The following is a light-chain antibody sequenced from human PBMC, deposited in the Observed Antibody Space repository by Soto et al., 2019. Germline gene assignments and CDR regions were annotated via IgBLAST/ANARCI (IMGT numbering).Light chain of an antibody. J-gene: IGLJ1*01. V-gene: IGLV2-14*01. CDR1: GSDVGGYDY. CDR2: EVT. Sequence: QSALTQPASVSGSPGQSITISCTGTGSDVGGYDYVSWYQHHPGKAPKVMIYEVTNRPSGVSNRFSGSKSGNTASLTISGLLAEDEADYYCSSYTDSNSFYVFGSGTRSPS. CDR3: SSYTDSNSFYV.